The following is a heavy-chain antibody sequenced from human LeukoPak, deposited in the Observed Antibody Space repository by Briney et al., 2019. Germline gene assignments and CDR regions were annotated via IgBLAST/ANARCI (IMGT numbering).Heavy chain of an antibody. CDR1: GFTFSSYG. CDR2: IWYDGSNK. V-gene: IGHV3-33*01. CDR3: ARGTAERFIDY. Sequence: GGSLRLSCAASGFTFSSYGMHWVRQAPGKGLEWVAVIWYDGSNKYYADSVKGRFTISRDNSKNTLYLQMNSLRAEDTAVYYCARGTAERFIDYWGQGTLVTVSS. J-gene: IGHJ4*02. D-gene: IGHD5-24*01.